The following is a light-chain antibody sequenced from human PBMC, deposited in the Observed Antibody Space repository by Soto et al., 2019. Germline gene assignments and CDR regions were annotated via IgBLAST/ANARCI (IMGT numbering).Light chain of an antibody. V-gene: IGKV3-20*01. J-gene: IGKJ1*01. Sequence: EILLRQSPGTLSLSPGERATLSCVASQSISSTYLPWYHQRPGQAPRLLIYDASRRATGIPDRFSGSGSGTDFSLTISRLEPEDFAVYYCQHYDSARWTFGLGTKVHIK. CDR1: QSISSTY. CDR2: DAS. CDR3: QHYDSARWT.